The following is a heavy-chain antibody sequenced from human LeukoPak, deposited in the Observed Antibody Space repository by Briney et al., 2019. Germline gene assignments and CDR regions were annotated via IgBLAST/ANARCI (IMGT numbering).Heavy chain of an antibody. V-gene: IGHV3-23*01. CDR1: GFTFSSYA. CDR3: ARPGTTIFGVVGGYFDY. D-gene: IGHD3-3*01. Sequence: PGGSLRLSCAASGFTFSSYAMSWVRQAPGKGLEWVSAISGSGGSTYYADSVKGRFTISRDNSKNTLYLQMNSLRAEDTAVYYCARPGTTIFGVVGGYFDYWGQGTLVTVSS. CDR2: ISGSGGST. J-gene: IGHJ4*02.